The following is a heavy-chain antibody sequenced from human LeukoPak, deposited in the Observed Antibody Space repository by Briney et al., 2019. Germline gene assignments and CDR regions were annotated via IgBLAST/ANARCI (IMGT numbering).Heavy chain of an antibody. CDR1: GFTFDDYA. CDR2: ISWNSGSI. CDR3: AKSCCTAGDYYCYYMDV. D-gene: IGHD2-8*01. Sequence: GGSLRLSCAASGFTFDDYAMHWVRQAPGKGLEWVSGISWNSGSIGYADSVKGRFTISRDNAKNSLYLQMNSLRAEDMALYYCAKSCCTAGDYYCYYMDVWGKGTTVTVSS. J-gene: IGHJ6*03. V-gene: IGHV3-9*03.